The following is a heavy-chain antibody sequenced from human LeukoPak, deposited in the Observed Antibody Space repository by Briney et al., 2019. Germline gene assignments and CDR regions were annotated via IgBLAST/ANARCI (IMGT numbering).Heavy chain of an antibody. CDR3: ARDLDCSGGSCYGPFDY. Sequence: ASVKVSCKASGYTFTSYYMHWVRQAPGQGLEWMGIINPSGGSTSYAQKFQGRVTMTRDTSTSTVYMELSSLRSEDTAVYYCARDLDCSGGSCYGPFDYWGQGTLVTVSS. CDR2: INPSGGST. J-gene: IGHJ4*02. D-gene: IGHD2-15*01. V-gene: IGHV1-46*01. CDR1: GYTFTSYY.